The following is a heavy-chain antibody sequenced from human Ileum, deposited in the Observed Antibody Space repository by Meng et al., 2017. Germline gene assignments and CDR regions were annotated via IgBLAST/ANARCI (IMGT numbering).Heavy chain of an antibody. D-gene: IGHD4-17*01. Sequence: QVPGQVSGPGLVKPSGTLSPTCAVSGASSSTSNVWNWVRQPPGKGLEWIGEIHHSGTTNYNPSLKSRVTISLDKSKNQFSLELRSVTAADTAVYYCARHDYGDPTAAFDYWGQGTLVTVSS. CDR3: ARHDYGDPTAAFDY. J-gene: IGHJ4*02. V-gene: IGHV4-4*02. CDR2: IHHSGTT. CDR1: GASSSTSNV.